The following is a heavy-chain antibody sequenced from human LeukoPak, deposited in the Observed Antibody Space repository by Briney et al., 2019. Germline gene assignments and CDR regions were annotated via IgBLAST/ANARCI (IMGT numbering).Heavy chain of an antibody. V-gene: IGHV3-21*04. D-gene: IGHD2-15*01. CDR1: GFTFSSYS. CDR3: ANAPNDIVVVVAAPTDY. CDR2: ISSSSSYI. Sequence: GGSLRLSCAASGFTFSSYSMNWVRQAPGKGLEWVSSISSSSSYIYYADSVKGRFTISRDNSKNTLYLQMNSLRAEDTAVYYCANAPNDIVVVVAAPTDYWGQGTLVTVSS. J-gene: IGHJ4*02.